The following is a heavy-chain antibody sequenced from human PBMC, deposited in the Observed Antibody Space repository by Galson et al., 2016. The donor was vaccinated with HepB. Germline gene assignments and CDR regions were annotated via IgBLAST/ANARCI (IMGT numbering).Heavy chain of an antibody. CDR1: GFSLSTRGVG. V-gene: IGHV2-5*02. D-gene: IGHD2-21*01. CDR3: ARAYCGVDCLSYNILYQYGLDV. J-gene: IGHJ6*02. CDR2: IYWDDDK. Sequence: PALVKPTQTLTLTCTFSGFSLSTRGVGVGWIRQPPGEALEWLTLIYWDDDKRYHPSLRSRLTVTKDTSKSQVVLTMTNVDPVDTATYYCARAYCGVDCLSYNILYQYGLDVWGQGTTVTASS.